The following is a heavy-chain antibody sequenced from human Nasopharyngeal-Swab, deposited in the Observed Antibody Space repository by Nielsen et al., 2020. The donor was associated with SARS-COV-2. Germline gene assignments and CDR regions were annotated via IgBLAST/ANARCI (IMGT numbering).Heavy chain of an antibody. CDR3: AKDGRVGATYFDY. Sequence: GGSPRLSCAASGFTFSSYGMHWVRQAPGKGLEWVAVISYDGSNKYYADSVKGRFTIFRDNSKNTLYLQMNSLRAEDTAVYYCAKDGRVGATYFDYWGQGTLVTVSS. CDR1: GFTFSSYG. V-gene: IGHV3-30*18. J-gene: IGHJ4*02. CDR2: ISYDGSNK. D-gene: IGHD1-26*01.